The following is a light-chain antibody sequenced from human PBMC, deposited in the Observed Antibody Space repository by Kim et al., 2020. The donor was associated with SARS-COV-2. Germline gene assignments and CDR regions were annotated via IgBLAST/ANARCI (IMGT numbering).Light chain of an antibody. J-gene: IGKJ1*01. Sequence: EIVMTQSPATLSVSPGERATLSCRASQSVRSNLAWYQHKPGQAPRLLIYDASTRATGIPARFSGSGSGTEFALTINSLQSEDFAVYFWQQYNDWRAFGQGTKVDIK. CDR2: DAS. CDR1: QSVRSN. CDR3: QQYNDWRA. V-gene: IGKV3-15*01.